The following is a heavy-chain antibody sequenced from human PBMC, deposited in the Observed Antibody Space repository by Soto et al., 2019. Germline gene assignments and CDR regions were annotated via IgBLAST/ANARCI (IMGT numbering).Heavy chain of an antibody. CDR3: ARLRARSECGMDV. J-gene: IGHJ6*02. CDR1: GYSLTSYW. CDR2: IVLSDSYT. V-gene: IGHV5-10-1*01. Sequence: PWEAPKILCKGSGYSLTSYWLSLVRQVPGKGLEWMVRIVLSDSYTNYSPSFQGHVTISADKSISTAYLQWSSLKASDTAMYYCARLRARSECGMDVWGQGTTVTVSS. D-gene: IGHD6-6*01.